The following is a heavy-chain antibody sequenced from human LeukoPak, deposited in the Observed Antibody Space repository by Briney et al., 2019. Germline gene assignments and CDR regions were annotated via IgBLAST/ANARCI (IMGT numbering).Heavy chain of an antibody. CDR1: GLTFSNTW. CDR3: ATEGYYEGF. D-gene: IGHD3-16*01. J-gene: IGHJ4*02. Sequence: GGSLRLSCAVSGLTFSNTWMSWVRQAPGKRLEWVGHIKTKTDGGTTDYAAPVKGRFTISRDDSKNTLYLQMNSLKTEDTAVYYCATEGYYEGFWGQGTLVTVSS. V-gene: IGHV3-15*01. CDR2: IKTKTDGGTT.